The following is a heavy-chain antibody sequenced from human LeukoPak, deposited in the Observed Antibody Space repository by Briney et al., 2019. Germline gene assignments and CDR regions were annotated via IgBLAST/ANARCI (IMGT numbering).Heavy chain of an antibody. CDR1: GGTFSSYA. CDR2: ILPIFGTA. CDR3: ARDYHGYYYGSGSYPPGGYYYGMDV. V-gene: IGHV1-69*13. Sequence: EASVKVSCKASGGTFSSYAISWVRQAPGQGLEWMGGILPIFGTANYAQKFQGRVTITADESTSTAYMELSSPRSEDTAVYYCARDYHGYYYGSGSYPPGGYYYGMDVWGKGTTVTVSS. J-gene: IGHJ6*04. D-gene: IGHD3-10*01.